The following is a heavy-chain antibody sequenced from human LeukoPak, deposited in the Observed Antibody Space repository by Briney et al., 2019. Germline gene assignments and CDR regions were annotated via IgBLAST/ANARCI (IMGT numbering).Heavy chain of an antibody. CDR3: ARGITMVRGVKGPSFDP. V-gene: IGHV3-21*01. CDR2: ISSSSSYI. D-gene: IGHD3-10*01. J-gene: IGHJ5*02. CDR1: GFTFSSYS. Sequence: PGGSLTLSCAASGFTFSSYSMNWVRQAPGRGLEGVSSISSSSSYIYYADSVKGRFTISRDNAKSSLYLQMNSLRAEDTAVYYCARGITMVRGVKGPSFDPWGQGTLVTVSS.